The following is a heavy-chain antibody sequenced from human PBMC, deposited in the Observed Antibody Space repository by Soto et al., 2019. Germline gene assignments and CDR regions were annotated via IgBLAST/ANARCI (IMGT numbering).Heavy chain of an antibody. Sequence: QVQLVQSGAEVKSAGSSVKVSCKASGDTFNFYSINWVRQAPGLGLEWVGRVNPILSMSNYAQRFQGRVTMTADKSPGTAYMELRSRRSEDTAIYYCARNYGSGYRAFDSWGQGALVTVSS. J-gene: IGHJ4*02. CDR3: ARNYGSGYRAFDS. D-gene: IGHD3-10*01. CDR1: GDTFNFYS. CDR2: VNPILSMS. V-gene: IGHV1-69*02.